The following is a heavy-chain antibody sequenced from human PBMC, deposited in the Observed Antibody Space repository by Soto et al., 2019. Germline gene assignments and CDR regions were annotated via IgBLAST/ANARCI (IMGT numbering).Heavy chain of an antibody. V-gene: IGHV3-23*01. J-gene: IGHJ4*02. CDR1: GFTFSNYA. CDR3: AKDHGSSWYEIDS. D-gene: IGHD6-13*01. CDR2: ISGSGGST. Sequence: EVQLLESGGGLVQPGGSLRLSCAASGFTFSNYAVTWVRQAPGKGLEWVSTISGSGGSTYYADSVKGRFTISRDNSKNTLYLQMNCLRAEDTAVYYCAKDHGSSWYEIDSWGQGTVVTVSS.